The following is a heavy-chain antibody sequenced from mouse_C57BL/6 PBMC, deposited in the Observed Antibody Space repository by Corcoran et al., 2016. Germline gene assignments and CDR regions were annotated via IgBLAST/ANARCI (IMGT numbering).Heavy chain of an antibody. D-gene: IGHD1-1*01. V-gene: IGHV1-26*01. J-gene: IGHJ1*03. CDR1: GYTFTDYY. Sequence: EVQLQQSGPELVKPGASVKISCKASGYTFTDYYMNWVKQSHGKSLEWIGDINPNNGGTSYNQKFKGKATLTVDKSSSTAYMELRSLTSEDSAVYYCARGGTTVYFDVWGTGTTVTVSS. CDR2: INPNNGGT. CDR3: ARGGTTVYFDV.